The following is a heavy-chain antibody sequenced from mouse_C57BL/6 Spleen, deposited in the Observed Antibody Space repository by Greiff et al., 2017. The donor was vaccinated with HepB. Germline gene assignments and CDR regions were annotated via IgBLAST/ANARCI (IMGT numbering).Heavy chain of an antibody. Sequence: VQRVESGAELARPGASVKLSCKASGYTFTSYGISWVKQRTGQGLEWIGEIYPRSGNTYYNEKFKGKATLTADKSSSTAYMELRSLTSEDSAVYFCARGGSPWFAYWGQGTLVTVSA. CDR3: ARGGSPWFAY. J-gene: IGHJ3*01. V-gene: IGHV1-81*01. CDR2: IYPRSGNT. CDR1: GYTFTSYG. D-gene: IGHD1-1*02.